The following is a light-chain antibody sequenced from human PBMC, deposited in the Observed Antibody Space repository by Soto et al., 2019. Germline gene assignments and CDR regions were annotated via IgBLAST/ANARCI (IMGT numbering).Light chain of an antibody. CDR1: QSVSSY. J-gene: IGKJ1*01. Sequence: EIVLTQSPATLSLSPGERATLSCRASQSVSSYLAWYQQKPGQAPRLLIYDASNRATGIPARFSGSGSGTDFTLTINSLEHEDFEVYYCQQRSNWTWTFGQGTKVEIK. CDR3: QQRSNWTWT. V-gene: IGKV3-11*01. CDR2: DAS.